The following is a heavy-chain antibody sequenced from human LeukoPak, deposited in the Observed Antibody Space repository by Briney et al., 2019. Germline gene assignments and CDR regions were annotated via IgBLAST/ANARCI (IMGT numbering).Heavy chain of an antibody. D-gene: IGHD3-3*01. V-gene: IGHV3-11*01. CDR3: ARVAITGYYAH. Sequence: PGGSLRLSCAASGFTFSDYYMSWIRQAPGKGLEGVSYISSSGSTIYYADSVKGRFTISRDNAKNSLYLQINSLRAEDTAVYYCARVAITGYYAHWGQGTLVTVSS. CDR2: ISSSGSTI. CDR1: GFTFSDYY. J-gene: IGHJ4*02.